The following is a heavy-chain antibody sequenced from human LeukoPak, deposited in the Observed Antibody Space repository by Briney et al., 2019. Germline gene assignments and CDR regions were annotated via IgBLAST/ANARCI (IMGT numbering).Heavy chain of an antibody. CDR3: ARGHYYDSSGYYYVSAFDI. CDR2: MNPNSGNT. V-gene: IGHV1-8*01. CDR1: GYTFTSYD. Sequence: GASVKVSCKASGYTFTSYDINWVRQATGQGLEWMGWMNPNSGNTGYAQKFQGRVTMTRNTSISTAYMELSSLRSEDTAVYYCARGHYYDSSGYYYVSAFDIWGQGTMVTVSS. D-gene: IGHD3-22*01. J-gene: IGHJ3*02.